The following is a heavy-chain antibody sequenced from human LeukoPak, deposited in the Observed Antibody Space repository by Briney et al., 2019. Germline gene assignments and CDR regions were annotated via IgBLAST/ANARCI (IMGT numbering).Heavy chain of an antibody. D-gene: IGHD6-19*01. CDR1: GGSIITYY. CDR2: IYSSGRT. V-gene: IGHV4-4*07. Sequence: PSETLSLSCTVSGGSIITYYWSWIRQPAGKGLEWIGRIYSSGRTNYHPSLESRVTMSVDTSKNQFSLNLTSVTAADTAVYYCARWYSSGWAFDYWGQGTLVTVSS. J-gene: IGHJ4*02. CDR3: ARWYSSGWAFDY.